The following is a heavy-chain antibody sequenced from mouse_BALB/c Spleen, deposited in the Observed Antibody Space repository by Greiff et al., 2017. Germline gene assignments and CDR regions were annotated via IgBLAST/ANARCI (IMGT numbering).Heavy chain of an antibody. CDR1: GYSFTSYW. J-gene: IGHJ3*01. V-gene: IGHV1-74*01. D-gene: IGHD2-3*01. Sequence: QVQLQQSGPQLVRPGASVKISCKASGYSFTSYWMHWVKQRPGQGLEWIGMIDPSDSETRLNQKFKDKATLTVDKSSSTAYMQLSSPTSEDSAVYYCADGYSTWFAYWGQGTLVTVSA. CDR2: IDPSDSET. CDR3: ADGYSTWFAY.